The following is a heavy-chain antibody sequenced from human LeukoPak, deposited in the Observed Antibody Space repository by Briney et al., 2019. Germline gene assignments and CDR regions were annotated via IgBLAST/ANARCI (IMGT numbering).Heavy chain of an antibody. J-gene: IGHJ6*04. V-gene: IGHV1-69*01. CDR2: IIPIFGTA. D-gene: IGHD3-10*01. CDR1: GGTFSSYA. Sequence: GASVKVSCKASGGTFSSYAISWVRQAPGQGLEWMGGIIPIFGTANYAQKSQGRVTITADESTSAAYMELSSLRSEDTAVYYCAYYGSGSPLMIYGMDVWGKGTTVTVSS. CDR3: AYYGSGSPLMIYGMDV.